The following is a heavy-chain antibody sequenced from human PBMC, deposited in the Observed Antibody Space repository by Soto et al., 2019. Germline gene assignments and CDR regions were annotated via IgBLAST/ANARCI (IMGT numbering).Heavy chain of an antibody. CDR3: ARGQVVAAQH. D-gene: IGHD2-15*01. CDR1: GCSVSSGGYY. CDR2: IYYSGST. Sequence: PSETLSLTCTVSGCSVSSGGYYWSWIRQPPGKGLEWIGYIYYSGSTNYNPSLKSRVTISVDTSKNQFSLKLSSVTAADTAVYYCARGQVVAAQHWGQGTLVTVSS. V-gene: IGHV4-61*08. J-gene: IGHJ4*02.